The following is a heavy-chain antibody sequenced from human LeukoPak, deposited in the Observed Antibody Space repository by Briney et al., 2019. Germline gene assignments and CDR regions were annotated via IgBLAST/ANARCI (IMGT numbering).Heavy chain of an antibody. V-gene: IGHV1-69*04. CDR3: GSKYYESSGYHLKLGMDV. Sequence: SVKVSCKASGGTFSSYAISWVRQAPGQGLEWMGRIIPILGIANYAQKFQGRVTITADKSTSTAYMELSSLRSEDTAVYYCGSKYYESSGYHLKLGMDVWGQGTTVTVSS. J-gene: IGHJ6*02. CDR1: GGTFSSYA. D-gene: IGHD3-22*01. CDR2: IIPILGIA.